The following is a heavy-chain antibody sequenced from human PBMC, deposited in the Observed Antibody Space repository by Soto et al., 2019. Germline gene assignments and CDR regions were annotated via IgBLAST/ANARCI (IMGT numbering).Heavy chain of an antibody. CDR2: INPNSGAT. Sequence: SVKVSCKASGYTFTGYFIHWLRHAPGQGLEWMGRINPNSGATNYARKFQDRVTMTRDTSINTAYMELSSLRSDDTAIYYCANVPPTPDWFDPWGQGTLVTVSS. D-gene: IGHD2-15*01. V-gene: IGHV1-2*06. J-gene: IGHJ5*02. CDR1: GYTFTGYF. CDR3: ANVPPTPDWFDP.